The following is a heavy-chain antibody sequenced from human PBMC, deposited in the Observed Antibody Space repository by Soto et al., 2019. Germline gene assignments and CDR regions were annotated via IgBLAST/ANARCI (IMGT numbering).Heavy chain of an antibody. Sequence: QVQLQESGPGLVKPSQTLSLTCTVSGGSISSGGYYWSWIRQHPGKGLEWIGYIYYGGSTYYNPXLESRVTISVXXSXNXXSLELSSVTAAETAVYYCARGDVTYDSSANDAFDIWGQGTMVTVSS. CDR2: IYYGGST. J-gene: IGHJ3*02. CDR3: ARGDVTYDSSANDAFDI. D-gene: IGHD3-22*01. V-gene: IGHV4-31*03. CDR1: GGSISSGGYY.